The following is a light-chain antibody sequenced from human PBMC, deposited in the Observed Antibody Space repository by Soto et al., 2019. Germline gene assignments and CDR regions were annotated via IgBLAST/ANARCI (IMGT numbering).Light chain of an antibody. CDR3: SSYAGSNTVV. V-gene: IGLV2-8*02. CDR2: EVS. Sequence: QSALTQPPSASRSPGQSVTISCTGSSSDVGGYTFVSWYQQHPGKAPKVMIFEVSKRPSGVPDRFSGSKSGNTASLTVSGLQAEDEADYYCSSYAGSNTVVFGGGTQLTVL. CDR1: SSDVGGYTF. J-gene: IGLJ2*01.